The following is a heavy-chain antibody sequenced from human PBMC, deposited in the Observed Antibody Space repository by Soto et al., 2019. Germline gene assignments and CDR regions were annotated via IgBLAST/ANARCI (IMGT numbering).Heavy chain of an antibody. CDR3: AKDLRIAVAGTDYFDS. J-gene: IGHJ4*02. Sequence: GGSLRLSCAASGFSFSSYGMHWVRQAPGKGLEWVAVISYDVTNKYYADSVKGRFTISRDNSKNTLYLQMNSLRAEDTAVYYCAKDLRIAVAGTDYFDSWGQGTLVNVSS. D-gene: IGHD6-19*01. CDR2: ISYDVTNK. V-gene: IGHV3-30*18. CDR1: GFSFSSYG.